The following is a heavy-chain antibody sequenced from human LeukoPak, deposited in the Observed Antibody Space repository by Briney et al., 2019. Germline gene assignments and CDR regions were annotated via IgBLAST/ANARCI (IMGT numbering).Heavy chain of an antibody. J-gene: IGHJ1*01. CDR2: ISGSGGST. V-gene: IGHV3-23*01. D-gene: IGHD6-19*01. CDR1: GFTISSYA. CDR3: AKGSNNGYSSGWYAAEYFQH. Sequence: GGSLRLSCAASGFTISSYAMNWVRQAPGRGLEWVSAISGSGGSTYYADSVKGRFTISRDNSKNTLYLQMNSLRAEDTAVYYCAKGSNNGYSSGWYAAEYFQHWGQGTLVTVSS.